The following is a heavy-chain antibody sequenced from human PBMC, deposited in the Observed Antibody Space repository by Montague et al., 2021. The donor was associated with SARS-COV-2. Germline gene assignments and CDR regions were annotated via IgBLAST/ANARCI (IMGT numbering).Heavy chain of an antibody. D-gene: IGHD2-2*01. V-gene: IGHV6-1*01. CDR3: ARGYIRYQLPFRSRKNAFDI. Sequence: CAISGDSVSSNSAAWNWIRQSPSRGLEWLGRTYYRSKWYNDYAVSVKSRITINPDTSKNQFSLKLSSVTAADTAVYYCARGYIRYQLPFRSRKNAFDIWGQGTMVTVSS. CDR1: GDSVSSNSAA. CDR2: TYYRSKWYN. J-gene: IGHJ3*02.